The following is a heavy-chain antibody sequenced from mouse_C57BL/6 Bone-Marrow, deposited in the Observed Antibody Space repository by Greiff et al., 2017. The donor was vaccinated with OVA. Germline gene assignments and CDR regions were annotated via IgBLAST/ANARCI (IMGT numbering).Heavy chain of an antibody. CDR2: IYPGDGDT. CDR1: GYAFSSSW. V-gene: IGHV1-82*01. CDR3: ARESVRYWYFDV. J-gene: IGHJ1*03. Sequence: QVQLQQSGPELVKPGASVKISCKASGYAFSSSWMNWVKQRPGKGLEWIGRIYPGDGDTNYNGKFKGKATLTADKSSSTAYMQLSSLTSEDSAVYCCARESVRYWYFDVWGTGTTVTVSS.